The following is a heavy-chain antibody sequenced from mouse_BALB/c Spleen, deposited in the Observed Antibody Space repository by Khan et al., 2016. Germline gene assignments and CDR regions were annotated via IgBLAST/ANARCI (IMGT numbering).Heavy chain of an antibody. CDR3: TRSAYCNHAYYAMDY. CDR2: IHPSDSES. CDR1: GYSFTRYW. J-gene: IGHJ4*01. Sequence: QVQLQQPGTELVRPGASVKLSCKASGYSFTRYWMNWVKQRPGQGLEWIGMIHPSDSESRLNQKFKDKATLTVDNSSSIAYMQLSSPTSEDSAVCFCTRSAYCNHAYYAMDYWGQGPSVTVSS. D-gene: IGHD2-1*01. V-gene: IGHV1-61*01.